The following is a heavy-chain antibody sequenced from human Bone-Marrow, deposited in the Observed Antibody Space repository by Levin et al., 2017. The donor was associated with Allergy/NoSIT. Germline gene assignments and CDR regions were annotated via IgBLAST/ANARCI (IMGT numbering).Heavy chain of an antibody. Sequence: GESLKISCAASGFTFSNYVMSWVRQAPGKGLEWVSGISGGGGYTNYADSVKGRFTISRDNSKNTLYLQMNSLRAEDTAVYYCAKVLTTVTTKNYFDFWGQGTLVTVSS. CDR3: AKVLTTVTTKNYFDF. J-gene: IGHJ4*02. CDR1: GFTFSNYV. CDR2: ISGGGGYT. V-gene: IGHV3-23*01. D-gene: IGHD4-17*01.